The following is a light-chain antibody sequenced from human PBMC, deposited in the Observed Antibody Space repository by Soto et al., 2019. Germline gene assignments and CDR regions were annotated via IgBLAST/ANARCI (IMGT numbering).Light chain of an antibody. Sequence: DIVMTQSPLSLPVTPGEPASISCRSSQSLLHSSGRYYLDWYLQKPGQSPQLLIYLGSHRASGVPDRFSGSGSGTDFTLTISRVEAEGVGIYYCIQALQTPFTFGGGTRVEIK. V-gene: IGKV2-28*01. J-gene: IGKJ4*01. CDR3: IQALQTPFT. CDR1: QSLLHSSGRYY. CDR2: LGS.